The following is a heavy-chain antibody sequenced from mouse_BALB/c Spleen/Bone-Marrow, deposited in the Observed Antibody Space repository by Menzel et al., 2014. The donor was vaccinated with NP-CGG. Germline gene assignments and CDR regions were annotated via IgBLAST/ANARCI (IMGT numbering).Heavy chain of an antibody. CDR2: IYPGNSDT. CDR1: DYSFXSYW. D-gene: IGHD1-2*01. V-gene: IGHV1-5*01. Sequence: SGTVLARPGASVKMSCKASDYSFXSYWMHWVKQRPGQGLEWIGAIYPGNSDTSYNQKFKGKAKLTAVTSAGTAYMDLSSLTNEDSAVYYCTRYCYAYGAWFAYWGQGTLVTVSA. J-gene: IGHJ3*01. CDR3: TRYCYAYGAWFAY.